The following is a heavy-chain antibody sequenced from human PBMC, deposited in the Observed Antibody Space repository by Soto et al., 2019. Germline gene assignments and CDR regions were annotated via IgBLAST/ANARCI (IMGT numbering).Heavy chain of an antibody. Sequence: ETLSLTCAVSGGSISSSFWWTWVRQPPGKGLEWIGEIYHIGITHYNPSLKSRVTISVDKSTNQFSLKLNSVTAADTAVYYCARGRRTYDTSYNWGQGIRVTVSS. CDR1: GGSISSSFW. D-gene: IGHD3-9*01. V-gene: IGHV4-4*02. CDR2: IYHIGIT. J-gene: IGHJ4*02. CDR3: ARGRRTYDTSYN.